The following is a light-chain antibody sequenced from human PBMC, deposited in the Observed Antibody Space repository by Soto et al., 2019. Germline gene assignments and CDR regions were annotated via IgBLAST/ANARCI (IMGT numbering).Light chain of an antibody. Sequence: QSVLTQPASMSGSPEHSVPIPCAGPSNDIGGYNYVSWYQHHPGTAPKLIIYDVSSRPSGVSHRFSGSKSGNTASLTISGLQAEDEADYYCSSFSVASPLFGTGTKLTVL. CDR1: SNDIGGYNY. CDR3: SSFSVASPL. V-gene: IGLV2-14*01. CDR2: DVS. J-gene: IGLJ1*01.